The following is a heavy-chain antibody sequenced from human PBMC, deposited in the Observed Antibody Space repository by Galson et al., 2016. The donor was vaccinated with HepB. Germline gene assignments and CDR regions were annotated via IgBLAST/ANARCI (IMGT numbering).Heavy chain of an antibody. CDR2: ITDSGDDT. CDR1: GFTFSTYA. V-gene: IGHV3-23*01. Sequence: SLRLSCAASGFTFSTYAMTWVRQAPGKGLEWVSVITDSGDDTHHADSVKGRFIMSRDNSKNTVYLQMNNLRDEDTAIYFCARGTKRFCSGSNCYPLDHWGKVTLVTVSS. CDR3: ARGTKRFCSGSNCYPLDH. J-gene: IGHJ4*02. D-gene: IGHD2-15*01.